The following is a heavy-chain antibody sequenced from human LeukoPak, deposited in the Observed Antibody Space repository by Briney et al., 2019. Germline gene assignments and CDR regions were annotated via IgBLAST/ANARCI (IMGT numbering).Heavy chain of an antibody. V-gene: IGHV3-21*01. CDR3: ARDLRPYSGYDNLAFDI. J-gene: IGHJ3*02. CDR2: TSSSSSYI. D-gene: IGHD5-12*01. Sequence: GGSLRLSCAASGFTFSHYSMNWVRQTPGKGLEWVSFTSSSSSYIYYGDSVKGRFTISRDNAKNSLFLQMNSLRAEDTAVYYCARDLRPYSGYDNLAFDIWGQGTMVTVSS. CDR1: GFTFSHYS.